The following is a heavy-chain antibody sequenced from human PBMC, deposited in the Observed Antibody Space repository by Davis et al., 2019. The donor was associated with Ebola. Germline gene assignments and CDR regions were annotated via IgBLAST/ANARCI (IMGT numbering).Heavy chain of an antibody. D-gene: IGHD1-26*01. V-gene: IGHV3-30*18. Sequence: PGGSLRLSCAASGFTFSSYAMHWVRQAPGKGLEWVAAISDDGRNKYYADSVKGRFTISRDNSKNTLYLQMNRLRAEDTAVYYCAKGSWPVNWELPYFDYWGQGTLVTVSS. J-gene: IGHJ4*02. CDR1: GFTFSSYA. CDR2: ISDDGRNK. CDR3: AKGSWPVNWELPYFDY.